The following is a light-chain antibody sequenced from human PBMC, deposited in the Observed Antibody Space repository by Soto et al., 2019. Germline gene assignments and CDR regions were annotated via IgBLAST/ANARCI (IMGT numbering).Light chain of an antibody. J-gene: IGLJ1*01. CDR2: DVS. CDR3: SSYTSSSTLLYV. V-gene: IGLV2-14*01. CDR1: SSDVGGYNS. Sequence: QSVLTQPASVSGSPGQSITISCTGTSSDVGGYNSVSWYQQHPGKAPKLMIYDVSNRPSGVSNRFSGSKSGNAASLTISGLQAEDEADYYCSSYTSSSTLLYVFGTGTK.